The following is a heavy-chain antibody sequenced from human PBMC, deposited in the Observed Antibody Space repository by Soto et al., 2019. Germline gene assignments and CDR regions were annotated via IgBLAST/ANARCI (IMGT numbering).Heavy chain of an antibody. CDR2: IYSGGSA. CDR3: ARDYSSSGYYGMDV. CDR1: GFTVSSNY. D-gene: IGHD3-10*01. J-gene: IGHJ6*02. V-gene: IGHV3-53*02. Sequence: EVQLVETGGGLIQPGGSLRLSCAASGFTVSSNYMSWVRQAPGKGLEWVSVIYSGGSAYYADSVKGGLTISRDNTKNTMNLQMNRMSAEETAVYYGARDYSSSGYYGMDVWGQGTRVTVAS.